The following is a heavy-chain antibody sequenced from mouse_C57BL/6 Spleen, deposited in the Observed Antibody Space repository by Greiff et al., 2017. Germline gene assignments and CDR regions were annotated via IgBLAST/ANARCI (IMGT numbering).Heavy chain of an antibody. CDR3: TRDNYYGSSYAMDY. Sequence: EVMLVESGEGLVKPGGSLKLSCAASGFTFSSYAMSWVRQTPEKRLEWVAYISRGGDYIYYADTVKGRFTISRDNARNTLYLQMSSLKSEDTAMYYCTRDNYYGSSYAMDYWGQGTSVTVSS. CDR1: GFTFSSYA. D-gene: IGHD1-1*01. J-gene: IGHJ4*01. V-gene: IGHV5-9-1*02. CDR2: ISRGGDYI.